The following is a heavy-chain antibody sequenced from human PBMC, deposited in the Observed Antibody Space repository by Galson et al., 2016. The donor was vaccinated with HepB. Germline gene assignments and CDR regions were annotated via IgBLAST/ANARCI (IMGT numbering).Heavy chain of an antibody. CDR2: IWYDGSKK. V-gene: IGHV3-33*01. CDR3: ARYSSGWWYPEFDS. Sequence: SLRLSCAASGFTFNIYGMHWVRQAPGKGLEWVALIWYDGSKKYYAESVKGRFTISRDNSKNTVYLQMNSLRAEDTAMYYCARYSSGWWYPEFDSWGQGTLVTVSS. D-gene: IGHD6-19*01. CDR1: GFTFNIYG. J-gene: IGHJ4*02.